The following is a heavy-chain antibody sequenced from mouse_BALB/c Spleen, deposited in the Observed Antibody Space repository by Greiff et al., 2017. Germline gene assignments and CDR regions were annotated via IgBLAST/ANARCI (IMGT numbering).Heavy chain of an antibody. CDR2: ISSGSSTI. CDR1: GFTFSSFG. CDR3: ARGGTTMITGFAY. V-gene: IGHV5-17*02. J-gene: IGHJ3*01. Sequence: DVHLVESGGGLVQPGGSRKLSCAASGFTFSSFGMHWVRQAPEKGLEWVAYISSGSSTIYYADTVKGRFTISRDNPKNTLFLQMTSLRSEDTAMYYCARGGTTMITGFAYWGQGTLVTVSA. D-gene: IGHD2-4*01.